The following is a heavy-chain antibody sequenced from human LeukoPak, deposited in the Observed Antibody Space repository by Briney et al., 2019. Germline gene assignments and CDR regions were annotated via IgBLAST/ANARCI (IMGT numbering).Heavy chain of an antibody. V-gene: IGHV3-20*04. CDR1: GFTFDDYG. Sequence: PGGSLRLSCAASGFTFDDYGMSWVRQAPGKGLEWVSGINWNGGSTGYADSVKGRFTISRDNAKNSLYLQMNSLRAEDTAVYYCASRRGDVDTIKTFDYWGQGTLVTVSS. J-gene: IGHJ4*02. D-gene: IGHD5-18*01. CDR2: INWNGGST. CDR3: ASRRGDVDTIKTFDY.